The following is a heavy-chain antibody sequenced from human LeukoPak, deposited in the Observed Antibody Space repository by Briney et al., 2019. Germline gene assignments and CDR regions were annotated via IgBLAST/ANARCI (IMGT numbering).Heavy chain of an antibody. J-gene: IGHJ3*02. V-gene: IGHV1-18*01. CDR1: GYTFTSYG. Sequence: GASVKVSCKASGYTFTSYGISWVRQAPGQGLEWMGWISAYNGNTNYAQKFQGRVTITRDTSASTAYMELSSLRSEDTAVYYCAREGWLGITDAFDIWGQGTMVTVSS. CDR3: AREGWLGITDAFDI. CDR2: ISAYNGNT. D-gene: IGHD6-19*01.